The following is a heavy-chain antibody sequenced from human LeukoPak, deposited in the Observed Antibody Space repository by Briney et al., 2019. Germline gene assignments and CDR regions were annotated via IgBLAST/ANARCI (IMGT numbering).Heavy chain of an antibody. CDR1: GSTINTYG. Sequence: GGSLRLSCIVSGSTINTYGFHWVRQAPGKGLEWVSYISSSSSTIYYADSVKGRFTISRDNAKNSLYLQMNSLRAEDTAVYYCARVWYYYDSSGFDYWGQGTLLTVSS. CDR3: ARVWYYYDSSGFDY. CDR2: ISSSSSTI. V-gene: IGHV3-48*01. J-gene: IGHJ4*02. D-gene: IGHD3-22*01.